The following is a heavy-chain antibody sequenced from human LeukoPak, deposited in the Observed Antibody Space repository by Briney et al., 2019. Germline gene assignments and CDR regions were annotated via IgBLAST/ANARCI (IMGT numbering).Heavy chain of an antibody. V-gene: IGHV4-59*01. CDR3: AKNTSSSPWFDP. CDR1: GVSISSYY. CDR2: VYYIGTT. Sequence: SETLSLTCTVSGVSISSYYWSWLRQPPGKGLEWIGNVYYIGTTTYNSSLKSRVTISVDTSKNQFSLEVTSVTAADTAVYYCAKNTSSSPWFDPWGQGTLVTVSS. D-gene: IGHD6-6*01. J-gene: IGHJ5*02.